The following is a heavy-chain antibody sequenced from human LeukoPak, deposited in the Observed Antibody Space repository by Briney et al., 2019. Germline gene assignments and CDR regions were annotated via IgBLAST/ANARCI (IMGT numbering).Heavy chain of an antibody. CDR2: INPNSGGT. J-gene: IGHJ6*02. V-gene: IGHV1-2*04. CDR3: ARGDCSSTSCYAGYYYGMDV. CDR1: GYTFTGYY. D-gene: IGHD2-2*01. Sequence: ASVKVSCKASGYTFTGYYMHWVRQAPGQGLEWMGWINPNSGGTNYAQKFRGWVTMTRDTSISTAYMELSRLRSDDTAVYYCARGDCSSTSCYAGYYYGMDVWGQGTTVTVSS.